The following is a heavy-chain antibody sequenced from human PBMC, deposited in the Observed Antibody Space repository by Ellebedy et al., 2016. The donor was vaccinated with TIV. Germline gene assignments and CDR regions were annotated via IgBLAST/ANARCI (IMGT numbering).Heavy chain of an antibody. V-gene: IGHV3-21*01. D-gene: IGHD2-2*01. CDR2: ISSSSSYI. CDR3: AREREGIPAAILWYYYGMDV. CDR1: GFTFSSYS. Sequence: GGSLRLXXAASGFTFSSYSMNWVRQAPGKGLEWVSSISSSSSYIYYADSVKGRFTISRDNAKNSLYLQMNSLRAEDTAVYYCAREREGIPAAILWYYYGMDVWGQGTTVTVSS. J-gene: IGHJ6*02.